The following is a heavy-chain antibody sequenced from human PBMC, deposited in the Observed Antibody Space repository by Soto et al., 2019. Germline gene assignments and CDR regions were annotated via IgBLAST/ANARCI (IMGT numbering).Heavy chain of an antibody. CDR1: GYTFTSYD. CDR3: ASERGYSGYELDY. CDR2: VNPNSGNT. Sequence: ASVXVSCKASGYTFTSYDINWVRQATGQGLEWMGWVNPNSGNTGYAQKFQGRVTMTRNTSISTAYMELSSLRSEDTAVYYCASERGYSGYELDYWGQGTLVTVSS. J-gene: IGHJ4*02. V-gene: IGHV1-8*01. D-gene: IGHD5-12*01.